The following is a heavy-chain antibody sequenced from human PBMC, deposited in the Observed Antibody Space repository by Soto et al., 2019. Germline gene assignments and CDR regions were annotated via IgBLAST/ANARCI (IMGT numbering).Heavy chain of an antibody. CDR2: IAGSGAYT. CDR3: AKGFIYGGHVVGDF. D-gene: IGHD3-16*01. CDR1: GFSFDSYA. V-gene: IGHV3-23*01. J-gene: IGHJ4*02. Sequence: EVQLLESGGGLVQTGGSLRLSCTASGFSFDSYAMNWVRQAPGKGLEWVSFIAGSGAYTFYADSVRGRFTISRDNSNKTLYLQMSSLRAEDTAVYYCAKGFIYGGHVVGDFWGQGALVTVSS.